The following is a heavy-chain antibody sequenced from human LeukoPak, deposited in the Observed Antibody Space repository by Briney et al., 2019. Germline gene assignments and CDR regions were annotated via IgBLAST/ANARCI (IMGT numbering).Heavy chain of an antibody. CDR1: GYTFPSYG. CDR2: ISTYTGNT. V-gene: IGHV1-18*01. Sequence: ASVKVSCKPSGYTFPSYGISLVRQAPGQGLEGMGWISTYTGNTNYAQKSPGRVTMTTETSTSTVYMELRSLRCDDTAMYYCARSFVYGSSYYPSDYWGQGALVTVSS. J-gene: IGHJ4*02. D-gene: IGHD3-22*01. CDR3: ARSFVYGSSYYPSDY.